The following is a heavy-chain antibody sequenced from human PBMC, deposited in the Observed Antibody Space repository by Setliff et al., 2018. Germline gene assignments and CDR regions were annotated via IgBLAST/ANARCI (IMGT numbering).Heavy chain of an antibody. Sequence: PGESLTLSCKGSGYSFTNYWIGWVRQMPGKGLEWMGIIYPGDSDTRYSPSFQGQVTISADKSISTAYLQWSSLKASDTAMYYCARQAIFGSDAFDIRGQGTMVTVSS. D-gene: IGHD3-3*01. V-gene: IGHV5-51*01. J-gene: IGHJ3*02. CDR1: GYSFTNYW. CDR3: ARQAIFGSDAFDI. CDR2: IYPGDSDT.